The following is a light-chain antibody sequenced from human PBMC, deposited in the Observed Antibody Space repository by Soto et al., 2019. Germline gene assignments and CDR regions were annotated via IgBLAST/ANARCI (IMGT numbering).Light chain of an antibody. CDR3: QQSYNNRPFT. Sequence: DIQMTQSPSSLSASVGDRVTITCRAGQNIRKFLIWYQQKPGKAPRLLIYAASTLQSEVPSRFSGSGSGTDFTLTISNLQPEDVATYYCQQSYNNRPFTFGPGTKVEIK. CDR1: QNIRKF. CDR2: AAS. J-gene: IGKJ3*01. V-gene: IGKV1-39*01.